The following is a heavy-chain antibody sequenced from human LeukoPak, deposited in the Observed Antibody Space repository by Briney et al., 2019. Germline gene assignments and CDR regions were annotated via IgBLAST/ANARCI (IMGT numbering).Heavy chain of an antibody. Sequence: GGSLRLSCVASGFIFTNYAMTWVRQAPGKGLEWVAAISGDGHYIYYTDSVKGRFTISRDNAKNTLYLHMDSLREEDTAVYYCAKNFGTGKAFYDYWARETLVTVSS. CDR2: ISGDGHYI. D-gene: IGHD2/OR15-2a*01. J-gene: IGHJ4*02. CDR3: AKNFGTGKAFYDY. CDR1: GFIFTNYA. V-gene: IGHV3-23*01.